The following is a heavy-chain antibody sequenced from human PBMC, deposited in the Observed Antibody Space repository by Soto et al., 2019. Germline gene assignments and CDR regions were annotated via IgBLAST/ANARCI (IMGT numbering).Heavy chain of an antibody. CDR2: IGESGTPT. CDR1: GFTFSSYA. D-gene: IGHD4-17*01. CDR3: ARGLRSYYGVDV. V-gene: IGHV3-23*01. J-gene: IGHJ6*02. Sequence: GGSLRLSCAASGFTFSSYAMKWVRQAPGKGLEWVSLIGESGTPTYYADSVKGRFTISRDNARNTVHLQMNSLRAEDTGVYYCARGLRSYYGVDVWGQGTTVTVSS.